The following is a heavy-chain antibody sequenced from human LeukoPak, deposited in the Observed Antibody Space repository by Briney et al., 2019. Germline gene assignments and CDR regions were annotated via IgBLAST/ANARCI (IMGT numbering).Heavy chain of an antibody. CDR2: ISGSGGST. CDR3: AKDRDSSSWFDY. V-gene: IGHV3-23*01. D-gene: IGHD6-13*01. J-gene: IGHJ4*02. Sequence: GGSLRLSCAASGFTFSSYAMSWVRQAPGKGLEWVSDISGSGGSTYYADSVKGRFTISRDNSKNTLYLQMNSLRAEDTAVYYCAKDRDSSSWFDYWGQGTLVTVSS. CDR1: GFTFSSYA.